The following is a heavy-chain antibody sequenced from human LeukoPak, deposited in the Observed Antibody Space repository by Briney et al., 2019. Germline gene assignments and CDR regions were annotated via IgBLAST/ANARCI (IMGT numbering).Heavy chain of an antibody. CDR3: AKMVREFYTISYYFDY. Sequence: GGSLRLSCAVSGFTFSSYAMNWVRQAPGKGLECVSGISGSGAGTYYADSVKGRFTISRDNSKNTLYLQMNSLRAEDTAVYYCAKMVREFYTISYYFDYWGQGTLVTVSS. D-gene: IGHD2-8*01. CDR2: ISGSGAGT. CDR1: GFTFSSYA. J-gene: IGHJ4*02. V-gene: IGHV3-23*01.